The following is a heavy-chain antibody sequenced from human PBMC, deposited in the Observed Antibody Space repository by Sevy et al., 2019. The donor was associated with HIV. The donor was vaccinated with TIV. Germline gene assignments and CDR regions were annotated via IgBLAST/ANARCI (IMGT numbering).Heavy chain of an antibody. CDR2: INPNSGGT. CDR3: ARAVDRGSSSRLGYYGMDV. D-gene: IGHD6-6*01. CDR1: GYTFTGYY. Sequence: ASVKVSCKASGYTFTGYYMHWVRQAPGQGLEWMGRINPNSGGTNYAQKFQGRVTMTRDTSISTAYMELSRLRSDDTAVYYCARAVDRGSSSRLGYYGMDVWGQGTTVTVSS. J-gene: IGHJ6*02. V-gene: IGHV1-2*06.